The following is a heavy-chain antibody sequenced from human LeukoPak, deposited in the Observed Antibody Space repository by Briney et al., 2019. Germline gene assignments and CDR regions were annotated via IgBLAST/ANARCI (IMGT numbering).Heavy chain of an antibody. CDR2: ISAYNGNT. CDR3: ARDLPRFETYYYYYGMDV. V-gene: IGHV1-18*01. D-gene: IGHD3-16*01. Sequence: ASVKVSCKASGYTFTSYGISWVRQAPGQGLEWMGWISAYNGNTNYAQKLQGRVTMTTDTSTSTAYMELRSLRSDDTAVYYCARDLPRFETYYYYYGMDVWGQGTTVTVSS. CDR1: GYTFTSYG. J-gene: IGHJ6*02.